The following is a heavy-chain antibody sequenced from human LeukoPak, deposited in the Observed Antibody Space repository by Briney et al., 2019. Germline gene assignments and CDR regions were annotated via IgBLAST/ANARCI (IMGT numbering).Heavy chain of an antibody. CDR2: IYYSGST. J-gene: IGHJ4*02. CDR3: ARHGSDSGTFDY. V-gene: IGHV4-59*08. CDR1: GGSISRYY. Sequence: SETLSLTCTVSGGSISRYYWSWIRQPPGKGREWIGYIYYSGSTNYNPSLKGRVTISVDTPKNQFSLQLRSVTAADTAVYYCARHGSDSGTFDYWGQGTLLSVPS. D-gene: IGHD5-12*01.